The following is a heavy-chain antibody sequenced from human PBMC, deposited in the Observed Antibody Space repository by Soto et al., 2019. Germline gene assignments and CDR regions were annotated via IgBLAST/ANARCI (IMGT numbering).Heavy chain of an antibody. Sequence: PGGSLRLSCAASGFTFTNYGMTWVRQAPGGGLEWGASIRVDGGDKDYVDSVKGRFTISTANANNSLYLQMNNREAADPAMNYVARAYSPSPDWFDPWGHGTLVTVSS. CDR1: GFTFTNYG. V-gene: IGHV3-7*03. D-gene: IGHD6-13*01. J-gene: IGHJ5*02. CDR2: IRVDGGDK. CDR3: ARAYSPSPDWFDP.